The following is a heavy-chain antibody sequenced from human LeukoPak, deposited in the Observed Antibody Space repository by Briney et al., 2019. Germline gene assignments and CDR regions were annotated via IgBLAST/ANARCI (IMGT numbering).Heavy chain of an antibody. J-gene: IGHJ4*02. V-gene: IGHV1-69*06. CDR3: ARAHIAAAGNNFDY. Sequence: ASVKVSCKASGGTFSSYAISWVRQAPGQGLEWMGGIIPIFGTANYAQKFQGRVTITADKSTSTAYMELSSLRSEDTAVYCCARAHIAAAGNNFDYWGQGTLVTVSS. D-gene: IGHD6-13*01. CDR1: GGTFSSYA. CDR2: IIPIFGTA.